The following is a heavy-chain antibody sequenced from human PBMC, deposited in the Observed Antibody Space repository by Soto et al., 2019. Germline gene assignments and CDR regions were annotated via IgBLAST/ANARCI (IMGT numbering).Heavy chain of an antibody. Sequence: SETLSLTCAVYGGSFSGYYWSWIRQPPGKGLEWIGEINHSGSTNYNPSLKSRVTISVDTSKNQFSLKLSSVTAADTAVYYCARGLAPAGRPPLDYWGQGTLVTVSS. D-gene: IGHD6-13*01. V-gene: IGHV4-34*01. J-gene: IGHJ4*02. CDR3: ARGLAPAGRPPLDY. CDR1: GGSFSGYY. CDR2: INHSGST.